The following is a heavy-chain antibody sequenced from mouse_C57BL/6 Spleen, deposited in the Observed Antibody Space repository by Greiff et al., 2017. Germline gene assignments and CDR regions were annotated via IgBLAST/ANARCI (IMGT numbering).Heavy chain of an antibody. CDR2: IYPGDGDT. J-gene: IGHJ3*01. V-gene: IGHV1-82*01. CDR3: ARGDGYAGFAY. D-gene: IGHD2-2*01. CDR1: GYAFSSSW. Sequence: LQESGPELVKPGASVKISCKASGYAFSSSWLNWVKQRPGKGLEWIGRIYPGDGDTNYNGKCKGKATLTADKSYNTAYMQLSSLAAEDSAVYVCARGDGYAGFAYWGQGTLVTVSA.